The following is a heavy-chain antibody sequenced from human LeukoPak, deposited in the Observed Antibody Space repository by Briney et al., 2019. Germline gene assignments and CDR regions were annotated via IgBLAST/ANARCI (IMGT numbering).Heavy chain of an antibody. Sequence: PGGSLRLSCEVSGFSLSDYGVNWVRQAPGKGLEWVSLICGRRKNIYYSDSVRGRFVISSDNSKRTVYLQMDRLRVDDTAVYYCAGSNDDCLFQSRLDYWGQGSLVTVSS. CDR3: AGSNDDCLFQSRLDY. J-gene: IGHJ4*02. CDR1: GFSLSDYG. V-gene: IGHV3-21*04. CDR2: ICGRRKNI. D-gene: IGHD3-9*01.